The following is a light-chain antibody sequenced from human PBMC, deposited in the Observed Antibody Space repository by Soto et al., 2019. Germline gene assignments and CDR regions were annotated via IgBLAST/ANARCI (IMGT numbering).Light chain of an antibody. CDR3: QQYHNWWT. Sequence: EIVLTQSPGTLSLSPGERATLSCRASQSVSSSYLAWCQQRPGQAPRLLIYGASTRAAGIPDRFSGSGSGTEFTLTISSLQSEDFAVYYCQQYHNWWTFGQGTKVDI. J-gene: IGKJ1*01. V-gene: IGKV3-20*01. CDR2: GAS. CDR1: QSVSSSY.